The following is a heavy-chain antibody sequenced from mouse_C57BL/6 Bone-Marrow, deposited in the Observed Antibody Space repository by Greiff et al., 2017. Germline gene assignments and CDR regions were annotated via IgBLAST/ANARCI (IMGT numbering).Heavy chain of an antibody. Sequence: VQGVESGAELVKPGASVKMSCKASGYTFTTYPIEWMKQNHGKSLEWIGNFHPYNDDTKYNEKFKGKATLTVEKSSSTVYLELSRLTSDDSAVYYCARGAYYYGSSYGYYAMDYWGQGTSVTVSS. CDR3: ARGAYYYGSSYGYYAMDY. CDR1: GYTFTTYP. J-gene: IGHJ4*01. V-gene: IGHV1-47*01. CDR2: FHPYNDDT. D-gene: IGHD1-1*01.